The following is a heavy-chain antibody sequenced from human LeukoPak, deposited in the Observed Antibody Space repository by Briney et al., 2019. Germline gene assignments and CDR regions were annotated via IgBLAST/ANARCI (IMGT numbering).Heavy chain of an antibody. CDR2: ISPHNGNT. CDR3: ARDLNYVTLGYDILADVGYYFDY. J-gene: IGHJ4*02. Sequence: GASVKVSCKASGYTFTMYGISWVRQAPGQGLQWLGWISPHNGNTNYAQDLQGRVIMTTDASTSTAYLELRSLRSDDTATYYCARDLNYVTLGYDILADVGYYFDYWGQGSLVTVSS. CDR1: GYTFTMYG. D-gene: IGHD3-9*01. V-gene: IGHV1-18*01.